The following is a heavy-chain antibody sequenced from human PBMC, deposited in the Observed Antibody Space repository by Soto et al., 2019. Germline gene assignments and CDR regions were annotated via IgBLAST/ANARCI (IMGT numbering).Heavy chain of an antibody. J-gene: IGHJ4*02. CDR3: AKDVGSYYYDTSAYNYDY. Sequence: GGSLRLSCVASGFIFEDYAMNWVRQGPGKGLEWVSGISWNSGTIGYADAVKGRFTISRDNAKNSLHLQMNSLRAEDTALYYCAKDVGSYYYDTSAYNYDYWGRGTQVTVSS. V-gene: IGHV3-9*01. D-gene: IGHD3-22*01. CDR2: ISWNSGTI. CDR1: GFIFEDYA.